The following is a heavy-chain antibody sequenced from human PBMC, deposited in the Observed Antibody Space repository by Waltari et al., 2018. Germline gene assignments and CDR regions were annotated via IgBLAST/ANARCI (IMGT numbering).Heavy chain of an antibody. J-gene: IGHJ4*02. CDR3: ARDFWSAGSR. D-gene: IGHD3-3*01. CDR1: GYMFSDYH. Sequence: QVQLVQSGAEVKKPGASVKVSCKASGYMFSDYHIHWVRQAPGQGPEWMGWVVHDTGGTNYAQKFQGRVTMTRDTSITTAYLELSRLRSDDTAIYYCARDFWSAGSRWGQGTLVTISS. V-gene: IGHV1-2*02. CDR2: VVHDTGGT.